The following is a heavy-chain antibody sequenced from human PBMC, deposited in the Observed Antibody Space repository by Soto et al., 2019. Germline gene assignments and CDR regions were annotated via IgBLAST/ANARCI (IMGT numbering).Heavy chain of an antibody. J-gene: IGHJ4*02. CDR2: VFYGGT. D-gene: IGHD3-16*01. CDR3: ASYRGALYFEA. V-gene: IGHV4-59*01. CDR1: GRSLSSNY. Sequence: PPATLSLTCSVSGRSLSSNYWSWIRQSPDKGLEWLGYVFYGGTDYNPSLGGRVSMSVETSKSQFSLKLTSVTVADTAVYYCASYRGALYFEAWGPGILVTVSS.